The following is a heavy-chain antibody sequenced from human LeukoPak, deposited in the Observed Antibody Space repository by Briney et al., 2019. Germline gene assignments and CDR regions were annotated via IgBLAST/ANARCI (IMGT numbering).Heavy chain of an antibody. Sequence: SETLSLTCTVSGGSISSYYWSWIRQPPGKGLEWIGYIYYSGSTNYNPSLKSRVTISVDTSKNQFSLKLRSVTAADTAVYYCARATIAVAGHDAFDIWGQGTRVTVSS. CDR2: IYYSGST. D-gene: IGHD6-19*01. CDR1: GGSISSYY. CDR3: ARATIAVAGHDAFDI. J-gene: IGHJ3*02. V-gene: IGHV4-59*01.